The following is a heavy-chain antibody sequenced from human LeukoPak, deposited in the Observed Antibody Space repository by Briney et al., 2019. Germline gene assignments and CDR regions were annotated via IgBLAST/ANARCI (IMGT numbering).Heavy chain of an antibody. V-gene: IGHV3-30*02. CDR3: AKASDYYGSGRGNHYYYYGMDV. CDR1: GFTFSSYG. Sequence: GGSLRLSCAASGFTFSSYGMHWVRQAPGKGLEGVAFIRYDGSNKYYADSVKGRFTISRDNSKNTLYLQMNSRRAEDTAVYYCAKASDYYGSGRGNHYYYYGMDVWGQGTTVTVSS. D-gene: IGHD3-10*01. CDR2: IRYDGSNK. J-gene: IGHJ6*02.